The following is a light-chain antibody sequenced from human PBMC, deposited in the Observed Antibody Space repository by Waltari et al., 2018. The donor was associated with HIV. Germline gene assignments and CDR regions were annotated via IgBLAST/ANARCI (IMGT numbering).Light chain of an antibody. V-gene: IGLV2-8*01. CDR1: SSAVGGSNS. CDR3: NSYAGSNNWV. J-gene: IGLJ3*02. Sequence: QSALTQPPSASGSPGQSATISCPGTSSAVGGSNSFSWYQQHPGQAPKPMIYEVNKRPSGVPDRFSGSKSANTAALTVSGLQADDEADYYCNSYAGSNNWVFGGGTKLTVL. CDR2: EVN.